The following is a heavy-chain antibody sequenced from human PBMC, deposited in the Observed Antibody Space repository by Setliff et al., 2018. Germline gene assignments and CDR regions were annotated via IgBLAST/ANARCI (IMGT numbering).Heavy chain of an antibody. J-gene: IGHJ3*02. Sequence: LRLSCAASGFTFSGYYMRWVRQASGKGLEWVGRIRSKADNYATAYAASVKGRFTISRDDSKNTAYLQMNSLKTEDTAVYYCTFARDGYDVFDIWGQGTMVTVSS. CDR2: IRSKADNYAT. V-gene: IGHV3-73*01. CDR1: GFTFSGYY. CDR3: TFARDGYDVFDI. D-gene: IGHD5-18*01.